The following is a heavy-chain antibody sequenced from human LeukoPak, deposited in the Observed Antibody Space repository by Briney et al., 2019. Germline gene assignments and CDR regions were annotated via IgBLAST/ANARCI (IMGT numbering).Heavy chain of an antibody. D-gene: IGHD3-10*01. CDR1: GFTVSSNY. CDR3: ARDRGDYDYYYYHGMDV. V-gene: IGHV3-53*01. Sequence: PGGSLRLSCAASGFTVSSNYMSWVRQAPGKGLEWVSVIYSGGSTYYADSVKGRFTISRDNSKNTLYLQMNSLRAEDTAVYYCARDRGDYDYYYYHGMDVWGQGTTVTVSS. J-gene: IGHJ6*02. CDR2: IYSGGST.